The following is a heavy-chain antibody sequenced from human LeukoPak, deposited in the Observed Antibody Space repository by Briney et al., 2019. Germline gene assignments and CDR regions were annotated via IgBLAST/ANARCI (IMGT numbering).Heavy chain of an antibody. CDR3: GRDDHWGLGDY. CDR2: INPNTDDT. J-gene: IGHJ4*02. D-gene: IGHD3-16*01. Sequence: ASVKVSCKASGYAFTSYGISWVRQAPGQGLEWMGWINPNTDDTNYAQKFQGRVTMTRDTSISTAYMELSRLTSDDTAVYYCGRDDHWGLGDYWGQGTLVTVSS. V-gene: IGHV1-2*02. CDR1: GYAFTSYG.